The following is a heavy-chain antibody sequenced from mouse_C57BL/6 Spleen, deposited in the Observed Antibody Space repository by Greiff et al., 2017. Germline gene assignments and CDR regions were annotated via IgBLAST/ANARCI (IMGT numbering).Heavy chain of an antibody. CDR2: INPSSGYT. V-gene: IGHV1-7*01. D-gene: IGHD2-4*01. CDR3: ARLDDDDVRGFDY. Sequence: QVQLQQSGAELAKPGASVKLSCKASGYTFTSYWMHWVKQRPRQGLEWIGYINPSSGYTKYNQKFKDKATLTADKSASTAYMQLSSLTYEDSAVYYCARLDDDDVRGFDYWGQGTTLTVSS. CDR1: GYTFTSYW. J-gene: IGHJ2*01.